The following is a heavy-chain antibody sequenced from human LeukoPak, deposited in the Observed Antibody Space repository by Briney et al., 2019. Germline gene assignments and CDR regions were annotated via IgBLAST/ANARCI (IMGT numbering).Heavy chain of an antibody. CDR1: GFTFSSYA. Sequence: GGSLRLSCAASGFTFSSYAMSWVRQTPGKGLEWVSGVSSSGGSTYYADSVKGRFTISRDNSKNTLYLQMNSLRAEDTALYYCAKDVDRVRTMYFDDWGQGTLVTVSS. D-gene: IGHD1-7*01. CDR2: VSSSGGST. CDR3: AKDVDRVRTMYFDD. V-gene: IGHV3-23*01. J-gene: IGHJ4*02.